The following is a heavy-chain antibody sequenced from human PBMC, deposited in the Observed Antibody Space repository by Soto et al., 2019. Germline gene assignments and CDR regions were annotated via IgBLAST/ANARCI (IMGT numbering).Heavy chain of an antibody. Sequence: PSETLSLTCTVSGGSISSGGYYWNWIRQHPGKGLEWIGYIYYSGSTYYNPSLKSRVTISVDTSKNQFSLKLSSVTAADTAVYYCAREGGSYPYGMDVWGQGTTVTVSS. CDR3: AREGGSYPYGMDV. V-gene: IGHV4-31*03. CDR2: IYYSGST. CDR1: GGSISSGGYY. D-gene: IGHD1-26*01. J-gene: IGHJ6*02.